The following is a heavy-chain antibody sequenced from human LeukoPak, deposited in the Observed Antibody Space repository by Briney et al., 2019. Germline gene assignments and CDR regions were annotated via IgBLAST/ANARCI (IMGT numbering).Heavy chain of an antibody. CDR2: ISGSGGST. Sequence: PGGSLRLSCAASGFTFSSYAMSWVRQAPGKGLEWVSGISGSGGSTYYADSVKGRFTISRDNSKNTLYLQMNSLRAEDTAVYYCAKDPQYGTPYVPYYFDYWGQGTLVTVSS. D-gene: IGHD2-2*01. CDR3: AKDPQYGTPYVPYYFDY. V-gene: IGHV3-23*01. CDR1: GFTFSSYA. J-gene: IGHJ4*02.